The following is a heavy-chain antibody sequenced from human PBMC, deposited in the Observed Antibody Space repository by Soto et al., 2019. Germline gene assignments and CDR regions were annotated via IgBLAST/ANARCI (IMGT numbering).Heavy chain of an antibody. V-gene: IGHV1-69*13. CDR2: IIPIFGTA. CDR1: GGTFSSYA. J-gene: IGHJ3*02. CDR3: ARALDTAMVRRNDAFDI. D-gene: IGHD5-18*01. Sequence: ASVKVSCKASGGTFSSYAISWVRQAPGQGLEWVGGIIPIFGTANYAQKFQGRVTITADESTSTAYMELSSLRSEDTAVYYCARALDTAMVRRNDAFDIWGQGTMVTVSS.